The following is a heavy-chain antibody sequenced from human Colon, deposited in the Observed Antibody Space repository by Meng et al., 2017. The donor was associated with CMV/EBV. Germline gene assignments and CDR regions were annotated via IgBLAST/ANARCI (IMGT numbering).Heavy chain of an antibody. CDR2: IKHDGGET. V-gene: IGHV3-7*01. CDR1: GFTFSNYW. CDR3: ARELRLTGRNPGDYGVDV. J-gene: IGHJ6*02. Sequence: GESLKISCAASGFTFSNYWMTWVRQAPGKGLEWLANIKHDGGETYYAASVKGRFTISRDNAKKSLFLQMNSLGADDTAVYYCARELRLTGRNPGDYGVDVWGQGTTVTVSS. D-gene: IGHD5-12*01.